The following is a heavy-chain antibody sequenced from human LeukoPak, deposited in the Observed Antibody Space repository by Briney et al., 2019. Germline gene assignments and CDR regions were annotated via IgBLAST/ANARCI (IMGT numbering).Heavy chain of an antibody. CDR2: IIPIFGTA. J-gene: IGHJ6*03. D-gene: IGHD7-27*01. V-gene: IGHV1-69*13. Sequence: GASVKVSCKASGGTFSSYAISWVRQAPGQGLEWMGGIIPIFGTANYAQKFQGRVTITADESTSTAYMELSSLRSEDTAVYYCARVPGSLYYYYYYMDVWGKGTTVTVPS. CDR1: GGTFSSYA. CDR3: ARVPGSLYYYYYYMDV.